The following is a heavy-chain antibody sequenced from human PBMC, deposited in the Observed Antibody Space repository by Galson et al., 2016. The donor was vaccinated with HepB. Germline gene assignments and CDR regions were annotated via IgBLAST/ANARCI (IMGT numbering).Heavy chain of an antibody. CDR3: AQNSSMEEVPSRWFDP. J-gene: IGHJ5*02. V-gene: IGHV2-5*02. CDR1: GFSLSTAGVG. D-gene: IGHD1-1*01. Sequence: PALVKPTQTLTLTCSFSGFSLSTAGVGVAWIRQPPGKALEWLAVISSDTVKTYSPFLKSRLTITKDTSKSQVVLTMTNIDPVDTATYYCAQNSSMEEVPSRWFDPWGQGTLVTVSS. CDR2: ISSDTVK.